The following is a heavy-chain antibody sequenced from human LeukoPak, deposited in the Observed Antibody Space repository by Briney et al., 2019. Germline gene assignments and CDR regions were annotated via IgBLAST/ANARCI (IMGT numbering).Heavy chain of an antibody. D-gene: IGHD3-22*01. CDR1: GFTFRSYG. Sequence: QTGGSLRLSCAASGFTFRSYGMHWVRQAPGKGLEWVAVISHDGRNEYYADSVKGRFTISRDNSKKTLYLQMNSLRAEDTAVYYCAKEGDFGMIAVVIKEYYFDFWGQGTLVTVSS. V-gene: IGHV3-30*18. J-gene: IGHJ4*02. CDR2: ISHDGRNE. CDR3: AKEGDFGMIAVVIKEYYFDF.